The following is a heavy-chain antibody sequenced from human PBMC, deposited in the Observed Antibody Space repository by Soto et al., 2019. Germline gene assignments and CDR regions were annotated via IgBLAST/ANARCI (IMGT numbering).Heavy chain of an antibody. CDR1: GYTFTSYG. J-gene: IGHJ4*02. CDR3: SRDAAVGRLDY. V-gene: IGHV1-18*01. CDR2: ISAYNGNT. Sequence: QVQLVPSGAEVKKPGASVKVSCKASGYTFTSYGISWVRQAPGQGLEWMGWISAYNGNTNDAQTRQGRVTMTTDTSTSTAYRELRSRRSDDTALYYWSRDAAVGRLDYGGQGTRVTVSS. D-gene: IGHD1-26*01.